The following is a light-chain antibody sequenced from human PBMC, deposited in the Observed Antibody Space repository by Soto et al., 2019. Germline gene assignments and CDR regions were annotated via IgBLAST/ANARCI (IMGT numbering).Light chain of an antibody. V-gene: IGKV3-20*01. CDR2: GAS. CDR3: QQSGT. CDR1: QSVSRNS. Sequence: EIVLTQSPGTLSLSPGERATLSCRASQSVSRNSLAWYQHKPGQAPRLLLYGASNRAAGIPDRFSGSGSGTDITLTITRLDPEDFAVYYCQQSGTFGQGTKVEIK. J-gene: IGKJ1*01.